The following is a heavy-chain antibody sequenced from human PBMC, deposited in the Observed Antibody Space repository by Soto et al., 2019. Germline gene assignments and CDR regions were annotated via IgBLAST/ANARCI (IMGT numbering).Heavy chain of an antibody. CDR1: GYTFTGYY. V-gene: IGHV1-2*04. D-gene: IGHD3-10*01. CDR2: INPNSGGT. J-gene: IGHJ5*02. Sequence: GASVKVSCKASGYTFTGYYMHWVRQAPGQGLEWMGWINPNSGGTNYAQKFQGWVTMTRDTSISTAYMELSRLRSDDTAVHYCARDRRNRGVANWFDPWGQGTLVTVSS. CDR3: ARDRRNRGVANWFDP.